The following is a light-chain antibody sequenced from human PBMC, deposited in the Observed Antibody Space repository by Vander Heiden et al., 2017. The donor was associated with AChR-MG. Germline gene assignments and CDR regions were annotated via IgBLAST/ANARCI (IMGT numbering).Light chain of an antibody. CDR2: AAS. Sequence: DIQMTQSPSSLSASVGDRVTITCRASQSISNYLNWYQQKPGKAPKLLIYAASSLQSGVPSRFTGIRSGTDFTLTISRLQPEDFATYYCQQSASTLRTFGPGTKLEIK. J-gene: IGKJ2*01. CDR1: QSISNY. CDR3: QQSASTLRT. V-gene: IGKV1-39*01.